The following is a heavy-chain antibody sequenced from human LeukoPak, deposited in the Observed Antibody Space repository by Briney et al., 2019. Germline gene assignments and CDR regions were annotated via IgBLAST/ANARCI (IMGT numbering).Heavy chain of an antibody. J-gene: IGHJ6*02. CDR3: AKDLSGTEPWYYGMDV. D-gene: IGHD1-1*01. CDR1: SVNCSTNA. CDR2: ISGSGGST. Sequence: GGSPILFCADSSVNCSTNARIGCRRPLAEELEGGSAISGSGGSTYYADSVKGRFTISRDNSKNTLYLQMNSLRAEDTAVYYCAKDLSGTEPWYYGMDVWGQGTTVTVSS. V-gene: IGHV3-23*01.